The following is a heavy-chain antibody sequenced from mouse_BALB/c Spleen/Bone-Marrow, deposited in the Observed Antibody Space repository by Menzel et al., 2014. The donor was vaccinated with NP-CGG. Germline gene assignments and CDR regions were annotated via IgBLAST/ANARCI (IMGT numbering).Heavy chain of an antibody. D-gene: IGHD2-4*01. Sequence: EVKLVESGGGLVQPGGSRKLSCAASGFTFSSFGMHWVRQAPEKGLEWVAYISSGSSTIYYADTVKGRFTISRDNPKNTLFLQMTSLRSVDTAMYYCTRKGALITHYYAMDYWGQGTSVTVSS. CDR2: ISSGSSTI. V-gene: IGHV5-17*02. J-gene: IGHJ4*01. CDR1: GFTFSSFG. CDR3: TRKGALITHYYAMDY.